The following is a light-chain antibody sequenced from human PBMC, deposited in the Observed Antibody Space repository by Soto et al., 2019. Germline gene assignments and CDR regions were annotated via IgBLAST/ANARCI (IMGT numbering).Light chain of an antibody. Sequence: IVMTQSPATLSVSPGERANLSCRASQSVGTKLAWYQQTPGQAPRLLIYGASNRATGVPARISGSVSGTEFTLSSASLQSEDFAVYYCQQYSSWLWTFGQGTKLEIK. CDR1: QSVGTK. V-gene: IGKV3-15*01. J-gene: IGKJ1*01. CDR3: QQYSSWLWT. CDR2: GAS.